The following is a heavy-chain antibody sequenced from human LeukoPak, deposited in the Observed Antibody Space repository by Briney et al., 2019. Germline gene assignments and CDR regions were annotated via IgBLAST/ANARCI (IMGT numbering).Heavy chain of an antibody. D-gene: IGHD3-16*02. Sequence: GGSLRLSCAAAGFTFSSYWMHWVRQAPGKGVVWVSRINSDGSSTSYADSVKGRFTISRDNAKNTLYLQMNSLRAEDTAVYYCARVIDYYYYYYMDVWGKGTTVTVSS. J-gene: IGHJ6*03. CDR2: INSDGSST. CDR1: GFTFSSYW. V-gene: IGHV3-74*01. CDR3: ARVIDYYYYYYMDV.